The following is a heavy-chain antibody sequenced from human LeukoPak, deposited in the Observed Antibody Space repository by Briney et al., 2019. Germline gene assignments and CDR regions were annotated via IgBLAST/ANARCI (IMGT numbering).Heavy chain of an antibody. J-gene: IGHJ4*02. CDR2: INPSGGST. CDR1: GYTFTSYY. V-gene: IGHV1-46*01. Sequence: ASVKVSCKSSGYTFTSYYMHWVRQAPGQGLEWMGIINPSGGSTSYAQKFQGRVTMTRDTSTSTVYMELSSLRSEDTAVYYCAREYDYVWGSYRPRSYYFDYWGQGTLVTVSS. CDR3: AREYDYVWGSYRPRSYYFDY. D-gene: IGHD3-16*02.